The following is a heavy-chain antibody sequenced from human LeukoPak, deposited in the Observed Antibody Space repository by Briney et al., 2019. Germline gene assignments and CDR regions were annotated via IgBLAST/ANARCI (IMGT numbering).Heavy chain of an antibody. CDR3: ARANIVVVPAAMYDYFDY. V-gene: IGHV4-30-4*01. D-gene: IGHD2-2*01. CDR1: GGSISSGDYY. CDR2: IYYSGST. Sequence: SETLSLTCTVSGGSISSGDYYWRWIRQPPGKGLEWIGYIYYSGSTYYNPSLKSRVTISVDTSKNQFSLKLSSVTAADTAVYYCARANIVVVPAAMYDYFDYWGQGTLVTVSS. J-gene: IGHJ4*02.